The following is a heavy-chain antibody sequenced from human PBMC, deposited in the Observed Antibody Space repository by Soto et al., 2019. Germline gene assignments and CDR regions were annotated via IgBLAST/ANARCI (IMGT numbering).Heavy chain of an antibody. CDR3: ARDHVIRQWLAPGY. D-gene: IGHD6-19*01. J-gene: IGHJ4*02. V-gene: IGHV4-39*02. Sequence: SETLSLTCTVSGGSISSSSYYWGWIRQPPGKGLEWIGSIYYSGSTYYNPSLKSRVTISVDTSKNQFSLKLSSVTAADTAVYYCARDHVIRQWLAPGYWGQGTLVTVSS. CDR2: IYYSGST. CDR1: GGSISSSSYY.